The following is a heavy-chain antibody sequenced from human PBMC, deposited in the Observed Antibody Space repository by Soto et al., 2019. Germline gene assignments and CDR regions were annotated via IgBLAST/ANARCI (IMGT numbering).Heavy chain of an antibody. Sequence: PVGSLRLSCAASGFTFSSYSMNWVRQAPGKGLEWVSSISSSSSYIYYADSVKGRFTISRDNAKNSLYLQMNSLRAEDTAVYYCAREDGDIVVVPAAISYWGQGTLVTVSS. CDR2: ISSSSSYI. D-gene: IGHD2-2*02. CDR1: GFTFSSYS. CDR3: AREDGDIVVVPAAISY. V-gene: IGHV3-21*01. J-gene: IGHJ4*02.